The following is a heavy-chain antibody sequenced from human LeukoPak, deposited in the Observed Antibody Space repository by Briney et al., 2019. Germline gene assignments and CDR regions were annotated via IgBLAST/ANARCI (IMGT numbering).Heavy chain of an antibody. Sequence: ASVKVSCKASGGTFSSYAISWVRQAPGQGLEWMGGIIPIFGTANYAQKFQGRVTITADESTSTAYMELSSLRSEDTAVYYCARERGLDSNYEGFMDVWGKGTTVTVSS. CDR1: GGTFSSYA. CDR3: ARERGLDSNYEGFMDV. D-gene: IGHD4-11*01. J-gene: IGHJ6*03. CDR2: IIPIFGTA. V-gene: IGHV1-69*13.